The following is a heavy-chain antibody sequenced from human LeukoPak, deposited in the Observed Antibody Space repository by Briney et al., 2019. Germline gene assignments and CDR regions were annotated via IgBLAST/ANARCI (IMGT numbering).Heavy chain of an antibody. D-gene: IGHD4-23*01. J-gene: IGHJ4*02. CDR2: IYYGGTT. Sequence: PSEPLSLTCTLSGGSISPYYWSWIRQPPGKGREGLGYIYYGGTTDYNPSLKSRVTISVDTSKNQFSLKLTSVTAADTAVYYCARGPDYDGNIPFDYWGQGSLVTVSS. V-gene: IGHV4-59*01. CDR1: GGSISPYY. CDR3: ARGPDYDGNIPFDY.